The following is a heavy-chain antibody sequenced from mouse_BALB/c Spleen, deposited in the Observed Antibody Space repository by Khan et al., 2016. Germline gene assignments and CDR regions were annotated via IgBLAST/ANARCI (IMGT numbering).Heavy chain of an antibody. V-gene: IGHV5-4*02. J-gene: IGHJ3*01. CDR1: GFTFSDYY. Sequence: EVELVESGGGLVKPGGSLKLSCAASGFTFSDYYMYWVRQTPEKRLEWVATISDGGSYTYYPDSVKGRFTISCDNAKHNLYLQMSSLNSEDTAMYYCASEGLRRGFAYRGQGTLVTFSA. CDR2: ISDGGSYT. CDR3: ASEGLRRGFAY.